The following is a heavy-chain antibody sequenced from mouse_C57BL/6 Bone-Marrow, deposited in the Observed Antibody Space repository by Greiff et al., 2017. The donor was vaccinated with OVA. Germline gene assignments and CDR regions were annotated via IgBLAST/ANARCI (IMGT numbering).Heavy chain of an antibody. CDR3: ARTYYSNYDWFAY. V-gene: IGHV1-50*01. D-gene: IGHD2-5*01. CDR2: IDPSDSDT. CDR1: GYTFTSYW. Sequence: QVQLQQPGAELVKPGASVKLSCKASGYTFTSYWMQWVKQRPGQGLEWIGEIDPSDSDTNYNQKFKGKATLTVDTSSSTAYMQLSSLTSEDSAVYYCARTYYSNYDWFAYWGQGTLVTVSA. J-gene: IGHJ3*01.